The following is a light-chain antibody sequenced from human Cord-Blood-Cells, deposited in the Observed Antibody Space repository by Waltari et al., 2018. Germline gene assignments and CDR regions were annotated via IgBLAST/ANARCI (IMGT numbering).Light chain of an antibody. CDR2: EVS. J-gene: IGLJ1*01. CDR1: SSDVGGYNY. CDR3: SSYAGSDKNV. V-gene: IGLV2-8*01. Sequence: QSALTQPPSASGSPGQSVTISCTGTSSDVGGYNYVSWYQQHPGKAPKLMIYEVSKRPSGVPDRFAGSRTGNTVPLTVSGLQAEEEADYNCSSYAGSDKNVFGTGTKVTFL.